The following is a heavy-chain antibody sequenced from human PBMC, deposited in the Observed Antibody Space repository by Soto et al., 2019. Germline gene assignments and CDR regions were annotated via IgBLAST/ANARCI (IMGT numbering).Heavy chain of an antibody. J-gene: IGHJ5*02. CDR1: GISIIGYY. CDR3: ARGVGGSVINWFHX. CDR2: IDYSGSA. V-gene: IGHV4-59*12. D-gene: IGHD6-19*01. Sequence: ETLSLTCTFSGISIIGYYWTWIRQSPERGLEWIFYIDYSGSANYNPSLNSRLTMSVDRSKSQFYMKLASVTAADTAVYYCARGVGGSVINWFHXWGQGTLVTVSX.